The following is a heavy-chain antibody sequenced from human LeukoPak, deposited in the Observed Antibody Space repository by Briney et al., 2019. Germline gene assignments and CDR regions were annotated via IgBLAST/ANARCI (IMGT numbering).Heavy chain of an antibody. J-gene: IGHJ4*02. D-gene: IGHD1-26*01. V-gene: IGHV3-7*03. CDR1: GFTFSGYP. CDR2: IKQDGSER. Sequence: PGGSLRLSCAASGFTFSGYPIHWVRQAPGKGLEWVANIKQDGSERYYVDSVKGRFTISRDNAKNSVFLQMNSLRAEDTAVYYCARDPNLYSGTYDTYWGQGTLVTVSS. CDR3: ARDPNLYSGTYDTY.